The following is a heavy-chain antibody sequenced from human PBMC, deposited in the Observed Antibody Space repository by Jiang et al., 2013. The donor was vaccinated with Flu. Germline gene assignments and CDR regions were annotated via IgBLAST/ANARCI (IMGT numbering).Heavy chain of an antibody. Sequence: SVRVSCEASDYSFSSFGFHWVRQAPGQGLEWMGWISGHNGNTNYAQKFQGRVTMTTDTDTDTVYMELGSLTSDDTAVYYCAKGAGLPAYYPMDVWGMGTTVTVSS. D-gene: IGHD3-10*01. V-gene: IGHV1-18*01. CDR3: AKGAGLPAYYPMDV. CDR2: ISGHNGNT. CDR1: DYSFSSFG. J-gene: IGHJ6*03.